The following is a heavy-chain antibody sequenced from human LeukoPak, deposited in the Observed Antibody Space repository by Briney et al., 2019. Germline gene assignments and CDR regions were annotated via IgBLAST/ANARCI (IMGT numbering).Heavy chain of an antibody. D-gene: IGHD3-22*01. CDR2: IKSKTDGGTT. CDR1: GFTFSTYS. V-gene: IGHV3-15*07. Sequence: TGGSLRLSCAASGFTFSTYSMNWVRQAPGKGLEWVGRIKSKTDGGTTDYAAPVKGRFTISRDDSKNTLYLQMNSLKTEDTAVYYCTTDEDYHDSSTNFDYWGQGTLVTVSS. J-gene: IGHJ4*02. CDR3: TTDEDYHDSSTNFDY.